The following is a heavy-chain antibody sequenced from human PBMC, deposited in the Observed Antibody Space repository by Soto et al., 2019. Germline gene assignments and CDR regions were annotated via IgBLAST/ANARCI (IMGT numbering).Heavy chain of an antibody. J-gene: IGHJ4*02. Sequence: EVQLVESGGGLFKPGGSLRLSCAASGFTFSSYSMNWVRQAPGKGLEWVSSISSSSSYIYYADSVKGRFTISRDNAKNSLYLQMNSLRAEDTAVYYCAREDGYYYDSSGPTGYYWGQGTLVTVSS. CDR2: ISSSSSYI. D-gene: IGHD3-22*01. V-gene: IGHV3-21*01. CDR1: GFTFSSYS. CDR3: AREDGYYYDSSGPTGYY.